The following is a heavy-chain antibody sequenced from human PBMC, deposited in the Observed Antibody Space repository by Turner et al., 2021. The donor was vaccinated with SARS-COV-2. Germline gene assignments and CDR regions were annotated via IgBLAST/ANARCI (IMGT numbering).Heavy chain of an antibody. D-gene: IGHD5-12*01. V-gene: IGHV1-46*03. J-gene: IGHJ4*02. Sequence: QVQLVQSGAEVQKPGASVKVSCKASGYTFTSYYMHGVRQAPGQELEWMGIIHPSGGSTRYAQKFQGRVTMTRDTSTSTVYMELSRLKSEDTAVYYCAREGTPYGGYSHLDYWGQGTLVTVSS. CDR2: IHPSGGST. CDR1: GYTFTSYY. CDR3: AREGTPYGGYSHLDY.